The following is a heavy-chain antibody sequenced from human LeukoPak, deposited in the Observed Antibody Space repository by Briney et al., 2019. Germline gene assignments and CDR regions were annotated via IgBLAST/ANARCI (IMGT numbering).Heavy chain of an antibody. V-gene: IGHV4-30-4*01. CDR1: GGSISSGDYY. J-gene: IGHJ3*02. CDR3: ARDLRLNYYDSSGWAFDI. D-gene: IGHD3-22*01. Sequence: SETLSLTCTVSGGSISSGDYYWSWIRQPPGKGLEWIGYIYYSGSTYYNPSLKSRVTISVDTSRNQFSLKLSSVTAADTAVYYCARDLRLNYYDSSGWAFDIWGQGTMVTVSS. CDR2: IYYSGST.